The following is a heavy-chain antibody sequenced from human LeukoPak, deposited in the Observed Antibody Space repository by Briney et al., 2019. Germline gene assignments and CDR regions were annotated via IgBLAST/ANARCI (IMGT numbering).Heavy chain of an antibody. Sequence: GGSLRLSCAASGFTFSSYAMHWVRQAPGKGLEYVSAISSNGGSTYYANSVKGRFTISRDNSKNTLYLQMGSLRAEDTAVYYCNTMVRGVIIAIDYWGQGTLVTVSS. V-gene: IGHV3-64*01. CDR1: GFTFSSYA. J-gene: IGHJ4*02. CDR3: NTMVRGVIIAIDY. D-gene: IGHD3-10*01. CDR2: ISSNGGST.